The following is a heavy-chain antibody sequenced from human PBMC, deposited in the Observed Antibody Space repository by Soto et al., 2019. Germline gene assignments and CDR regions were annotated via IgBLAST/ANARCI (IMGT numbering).Heavy chain of an antibody. CDR2: IKPGGSDL. CDR3: ARQSHCLCDF. D-gene: IGHD2-21*02. J-gene: IGHJ4*02. Sequence: GESLKISCKGAGYRLDGARIGWVRQMPEKGLAWMRIIKPGGSDLRYSPSFRGQVTISADAAVNTAVLQWNSLKASDTAKYYGARQSHCLCDFWDQGPLVIVSS. V-gene: IGHV5-51*01. CDR1: GYRLDGAR.